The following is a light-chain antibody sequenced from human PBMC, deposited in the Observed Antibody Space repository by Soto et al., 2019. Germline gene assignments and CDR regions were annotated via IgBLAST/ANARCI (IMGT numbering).Light chain of an antibody. J-gene: IGKJ5*01. CDR2: TAS. CDR1: QGINSY. Sequence: IPLTQSPSFLSASIGDRVTVTCRASQGINSYLAWYQQKPGKAPKLLIYTASTLQSGVPSRFSGSGSGTDFTLTISCLQSEDFATYYCQQYYSYPPITFGQGRRPEVK. V-gene: IGKV1-9*01. CDR3: QQYYSYPPIT.